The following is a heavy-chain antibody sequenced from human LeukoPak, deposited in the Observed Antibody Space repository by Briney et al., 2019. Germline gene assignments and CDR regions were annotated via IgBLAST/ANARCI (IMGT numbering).Heavy chain of an antibody. CDR2: TNPNSGGT. D-gene: IGHD6-19*01. CDR3: ARDPLAVADMDY. CDR1: GYTFTGYY. J-gene: IGHJ4*02. Sequence: GASVKVSCKASGYTFTGYYMHWVRQAPGQGLEWMGWTNPNSGGTNYAQKFQGRVTMTRDTSISAAYMELSRLRSDDTAVYYCARDPLAVADMDYWGQGTLVTVSS. V-gene: IGHV1-2*02.